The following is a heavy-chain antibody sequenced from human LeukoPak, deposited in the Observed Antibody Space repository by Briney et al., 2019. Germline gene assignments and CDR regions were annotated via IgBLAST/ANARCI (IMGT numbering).Heavy chain of an antibody. CDR1: GGSISSCH. D-gene: IGHD3-16*01. CDR3: ARRLPDRCGYAYCFDS. J-gene: IGHJ4*02. Sequence: SETLSLTCSVSGGSISSCHWCWIRQPPGKGLEWIASINYSGGITNNPSLQRRVTMSVDTSKNQLSLQLSSVTAADTAVYYCARRLPDRCGYAYCFDSWGQGTLVTVSS. CDR2: INYSGGI. V-gene: IGHV4-59*08.